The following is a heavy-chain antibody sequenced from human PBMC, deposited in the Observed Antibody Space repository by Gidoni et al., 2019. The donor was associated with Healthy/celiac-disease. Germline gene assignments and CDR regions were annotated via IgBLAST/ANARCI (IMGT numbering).Heavy chain of an antibody. CDR3: ARGRGSSSSRSYFDY. CDR1: GFTFSSYA. Sequence: EVQLVESGEGLVQPGGSLRLSCAASGFTFSSYAMHWVRQAPGKGLEYVSAISSNGGSTYYADSVKGRFTISRDNSKNTLYLQMGSLRAEDMAVYYCARGRGSSSSRSYFDYWGQGTLVTVSS. CDR2: ISSNGGST. J-gene: IGHJ4*02. D-gene: IGHD6-6*01. V-gene: IGHV3-64*02.